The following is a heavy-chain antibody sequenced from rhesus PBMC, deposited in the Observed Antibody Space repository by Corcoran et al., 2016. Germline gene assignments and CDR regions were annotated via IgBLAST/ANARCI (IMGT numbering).Heavy chain of an antibody. CDR3: AREGLRYYFGY. J-gene: IGHJ4*01. CDR1: GGSISGYYY. V-gene: IGHV4-73*01. D-gene: IGHD2-21*01. CDR2: IYGNSAST. Sequence: QVQLQQWGEGLVKPSETLSLTCAVYGGSISGYYYWSWIRQPPGKGLEWIGYIYGNSASTNYNPSLKNRVTISKDTSKNQFSLKLSSVTAADTAVYYCAREGLRYYFGYWGQGVLVTVSS.